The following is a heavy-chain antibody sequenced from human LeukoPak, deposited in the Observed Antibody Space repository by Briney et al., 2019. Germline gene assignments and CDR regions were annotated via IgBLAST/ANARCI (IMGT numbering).Heavy chain of an antibody. Sequence: PGRSLRLSCAASGFTFSIYGMHWVRQAPGKGLEWVAVIWYDGSNKYYADSVKGRFTISRDNAKNTAYLQMNSLRAEDTAVYYCAKSTQLGYCSSTSCYFDYWGQGTLVTVSS. D-gene: IGHD2-2*01. CDR1: GFTFSIYG. CDR3: AKSTQLGYCSSTSCYFDY. V-gene: IGHV3-33*06. CDR2: IWYDGSNK. J-gene: IGHJ4*02.